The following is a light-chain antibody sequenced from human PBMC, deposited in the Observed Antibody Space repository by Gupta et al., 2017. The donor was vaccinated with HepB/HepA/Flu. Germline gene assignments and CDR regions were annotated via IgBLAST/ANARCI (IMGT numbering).Light chain of an antibody. J-gene: IGKJ2*01. CDR3: QQSYSNPRYT. Sequence: DIQMTHSPSSLSASVGDRVTITCRASQSISSYLNWYQQKPGKAPKLLIYAASSLQSGVPSRFSGSGSGIDFTLTISSLQPEDFATYYCQQSYSNPRYTFGQGTKLEIK. CDR1: QSISSY. CDR2: AAS. V-gene: IGKV1-39*01.